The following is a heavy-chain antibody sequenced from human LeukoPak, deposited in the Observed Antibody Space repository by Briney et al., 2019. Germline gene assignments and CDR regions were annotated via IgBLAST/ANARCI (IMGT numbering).Heavy chain of an antibody. D-gene: IGHD3-10*02. CDR2: IYISGTT. J-gene: IGHJ4*02. V-gene: IGHV4-61*02. Sequence: SETLSLTCTVSSGSISSGGYYWSWIRQPAGKGLEWIGRIYISGTTNYNPSLKSRVTISVDTSKNQFSLKLSSVTAADTAVYYCARERMYYYDRGVFDYWGQGTLVTVSS. CDR1: SGSISSGGYY. CDR3: ARERMYYYDRGVFDY.